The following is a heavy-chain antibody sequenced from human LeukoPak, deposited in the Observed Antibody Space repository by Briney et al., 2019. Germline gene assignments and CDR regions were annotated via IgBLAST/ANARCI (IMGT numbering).Heavy chain of an antibody. CDR2: TSGGGGST. D-gene: IGHD1-26*01. J-gene: IGHJ4*02. CDR1: GFTFSSYA. CDR3: AKANSGSYASFDY. Sequence: PGGSLRLSCAASGFTFSSYAMSWVRQAPGKGLEWVSATSGGGGSTYYADSVKGRFTISRDNSKNTLYLQMNSLRAEDTAVYYCAKANSGSYASFDYWGQGTLVTVSS. V-gene: IGHV3-23*01.